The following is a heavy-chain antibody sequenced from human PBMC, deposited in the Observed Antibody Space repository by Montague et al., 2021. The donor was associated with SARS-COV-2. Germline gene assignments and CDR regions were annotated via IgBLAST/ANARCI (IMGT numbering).Heavy chain of an antibody. CDR3: AKDPGLLWFRELFYDAFDI. Sequence: SLRLSCAGSGFTFNNAWMSWVRQAPGKGLEWLGRIKKKSDGGTTDYAAPVKGRFTISRDDSRNTLYLQMNSLKTEDTAVYYCAKDPGLLWFRELFYDAFDIWGQGTMVTVSS. V-gene: IGHV3-15*01. CDR2: IKKKSDGGTT. CDR1: GFTFNNAW. J-gene: IGHJ3*02. D-gene: IGHD3-10*01.